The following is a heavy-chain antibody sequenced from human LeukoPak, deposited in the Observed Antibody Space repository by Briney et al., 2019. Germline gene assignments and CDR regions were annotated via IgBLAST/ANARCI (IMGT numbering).Heavy chain of an antibody. CDR2: IKQDGSEK. V-gene: IGHV3-7*04. CDR3: ARDPSRGRGLDY. D-gene: IGHD2-2*01. J-gene: IGHJ4*02. Sequence: GGSLRLSCAASGFTFSSYWMSWVRQAPGQGLEWAANIKQDGSEKYYVDSVKGRITISRDNAKNSLYLQMNSLRAEDTAVYYCARDPSRGRGLDYWGQGTLVTVSS. CDR1: GFTFSSYW.